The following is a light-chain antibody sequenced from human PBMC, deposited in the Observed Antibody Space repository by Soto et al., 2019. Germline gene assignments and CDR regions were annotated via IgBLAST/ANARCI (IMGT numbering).Light chain of an antibody. V-gene: IGKV3-20*01. CDR2: GAS. Sequence: EIVLTQSPGTLSLSPGERATLSCRASQTVRNNYLAWYQQKPGQAPRLLIYGASSRATGIPDRFSGSGSGTDFTLTISRLEPEDFAVYYCQQYGSPITFGQGTRLEIK. J-gene: IGKJ5*01. CDR1: QTVRNNY. CDR3: QQYGSPIT.